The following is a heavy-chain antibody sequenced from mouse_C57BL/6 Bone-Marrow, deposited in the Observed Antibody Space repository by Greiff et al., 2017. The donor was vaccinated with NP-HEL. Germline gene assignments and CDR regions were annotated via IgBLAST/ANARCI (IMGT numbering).Heavy chain of an antibody. CDR3: AYGNYPFYYAMDY. CDR2: IHPNSGST. CDR1: GYTFTRYW. J-gene: IGHJ4*01. Sequence: VQLQQPGAELVKPGASVKLSCKASGYTFTRYWMHWVTQRPGQGLEWIGMIHPNSGSTNYNEKFKSKATLTVDKSSSTAYMQLSSLTSEDSAVYYCAYGNYPFYYAMDYWGQGTSVTVSS. V-gene: IGHV1-64*01. D-gene: IGHD2-1*01.